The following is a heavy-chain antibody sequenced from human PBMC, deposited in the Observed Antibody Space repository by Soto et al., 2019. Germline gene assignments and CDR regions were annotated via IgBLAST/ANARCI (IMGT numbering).Heavy chain of an antibody. J-gene: IGHJ4*02. CDR2: ISTSSTYI. CDR1: GFTFSSWT. CDR3: AKGGTHFDY. V-gene: IGHV3-21*01. D-gene: IGHD1-1*01. Sequence: VGSLRLSCTVSGFTFSSWTMNWVRQAPGKGLEWVSSISTSSTYIYYADSVKGRFTISRDNAKDSLYLNMNNLRADDTAVYYCAKGGTHFDYWGQGTLVTVSS.